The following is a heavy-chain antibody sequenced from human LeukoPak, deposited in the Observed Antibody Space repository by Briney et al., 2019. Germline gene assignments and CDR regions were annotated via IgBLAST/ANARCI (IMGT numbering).Heavy chain of an antibody. CDR1: GYTFTSYA. V-gene: IGHV1-3*01. CDR2: INAGNGNT. D-gene: IGHD6-13*01. CDR3: ARYGSSLRGDAFDI. J-gene: IGHJ3*02. Sequence: ASVKVSCKASGYTFTSYAMHWVRQAPGQRLEWMGWINAGNGNTKYSQEFQGRVTITRDTSTSTAYMELRSLRSDDTAVYYCARYGSSLRGDAFDIWGQGTMVTVSS.